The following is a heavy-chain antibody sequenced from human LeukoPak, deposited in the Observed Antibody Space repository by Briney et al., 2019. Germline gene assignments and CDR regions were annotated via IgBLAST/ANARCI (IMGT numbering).Heavy chain of an antibody. CDR1: GYTFTDYY. D-gene: IGHD6-19*01. V-gene: IGHV1-2*02. Sequence: GASVKVSCKASGYTFTDYYMHWVQQAPGQGLEWMGWINPNSGGTNYAQKFQGRVTMTRDTSISTAYMELSRLRPDDTAVYYCAKAGGGSSGWPFDYWGQGTLVTVSS. CDR2: INPNSGGT. J-gene: IGHJ4*02. CDR3: AKAGGGSSGWPFDY.